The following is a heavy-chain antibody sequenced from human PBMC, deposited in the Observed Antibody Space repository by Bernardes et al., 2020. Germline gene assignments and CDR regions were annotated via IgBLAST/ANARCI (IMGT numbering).Heavy chain of an antibody. Sequence: ASVKVSCKASGYTFTSYGISWVRQAPGQGLEWMGWISAYNGNTNYAQKLQGRVTMTTDTSTSTAYMELRSLRSDDTAVYYCARAATIFGVVPKVYYYYGMDVWGQGTTVTVSS. CDR3: ARAATIFGVVPKVYYYYGMDV. V-gene: IGHV1-18*01. CDR1: GYTFTSYG. D-gene: IGHD3-3*01. J-gene: IGHJ6*02. CDR2: ISAYNGNT.